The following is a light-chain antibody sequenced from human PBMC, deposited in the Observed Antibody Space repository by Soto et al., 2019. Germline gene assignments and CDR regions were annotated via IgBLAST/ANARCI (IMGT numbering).Light chain of an antibody. CDR1: QSVSSSF. CDR3: QQYGSSPLT. J-gene: IGKJ4*01. Sequence: EIVLTQSPGTLSWSPGERATLSCRASQSVSSSFLAWYQQKPGQAPRLLIYGASSRATGIPDRFSGSGSGTDFTLTISRLEPEDVAVYYCQQYGSSPLTFGGGTKVEIK. CDR2: GAS. V-gene: IGKV3-20*01.